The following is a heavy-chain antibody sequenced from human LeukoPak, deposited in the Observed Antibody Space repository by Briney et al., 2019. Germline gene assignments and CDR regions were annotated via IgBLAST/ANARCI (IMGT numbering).Heavy chain of an antibody. CDR3: ARHPAGVTTVTTTPFDP. D-gene: IGHD4-17*01. V-gene: IGHV4-39*01. Sequence: SETLSLTCTVSGGSISSSSYYWGWIRQPPGKGLEWIGRIYYSGSTYYNPSLKSRVTISVDTSKNQFSLKLSSVTAADTAVYYCARHPAGVTTVTTTPFDPWGQGTLVTVSS. CDR1: GGSISSSSYY. CDR2: IYYSGST. J-gene: IGHJ5*02.